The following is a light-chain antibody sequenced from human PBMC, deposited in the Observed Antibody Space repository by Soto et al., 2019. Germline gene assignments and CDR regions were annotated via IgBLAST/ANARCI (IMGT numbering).Light chain of an antibody. CDR3: QQYGGSPRT. CDR2: GAS. V-gene: IGKV3-20*01. CDR1: QSVTSNY. J-gene: IGKJ1*01. Sequence: EIVLTQSPNTLSLSPGERATLSCRASQSVTSNYLAWYQQEPGQAPRLLIYGASSRATGIPDRFSGSGSGTDFTLTISRLETEDFAVYYCQQYGGSPRTFGQGTKVEIK.